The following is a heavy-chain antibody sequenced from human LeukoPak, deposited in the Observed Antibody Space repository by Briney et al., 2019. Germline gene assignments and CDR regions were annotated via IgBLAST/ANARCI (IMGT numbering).Heavy chain of an antibody. V-gene: IGHV4-34*01. Sequence: SETLSLTCAVYGGSFSGYYWSWIRQPPGKGLEWIGEINHSGSTNYNPSLKSRVTISVDTSKNQFSLKLSSVTAADTAVYYCARDGAGTFDYWGQGTLVTVSS. D-gene: IGHD1-1*01. J-gene: IGHJ4*02. CDR3: ARDGAGTFDY. CDR1: GGSFSGYY. CDR2: INHSGST.